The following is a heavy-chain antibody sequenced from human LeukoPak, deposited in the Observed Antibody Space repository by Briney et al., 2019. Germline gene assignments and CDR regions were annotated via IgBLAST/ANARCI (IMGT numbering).Heavy chain of an antibody. Sequence: PGGSLRLSCAASGFTVSSNYMSWVRQAPGKGLEWVSAISGSGGSTYYADSVKGRFTISRDNSKNTLYLQMNSLRAEDTAVYYCAKVIGSWYFDYWGQGTLVTVSS. CDR1: GFTVSSNY. D-gene: IGHD3-10*01. J-gene: IGHJ4*02. V-gene: IGHV3-23*01. CDR2: ISGSGGST. CDR3: AKVIGSWYFDY.